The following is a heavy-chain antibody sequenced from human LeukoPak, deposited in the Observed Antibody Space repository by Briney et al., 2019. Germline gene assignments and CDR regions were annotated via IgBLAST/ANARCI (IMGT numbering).Heavy chain of an antibody. J-gene: IGHJ4*02. Sequence: GGSPRLSCAASGFSFSSYWMHWVRQGPGKGLVWVSRISSDGSSTTYADSVKGRFTISRDNAKNTLYLQMNSLRAEDTAVYYCARDLSGEDFDYWGQGTLVTVSS. D-gene: IGHD3-10*01. CDR3: ARDLSGEDFDY. V-gene: IGHV3-74*01. CDR1: GFSFSSYW. CDR2: ISSDGSST.